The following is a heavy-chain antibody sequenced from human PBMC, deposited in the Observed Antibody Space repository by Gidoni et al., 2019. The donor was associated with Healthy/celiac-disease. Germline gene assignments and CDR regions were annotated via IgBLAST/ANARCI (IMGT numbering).Heavy chain of an antibody. D-gene: IGHD4-17*01. CDR1: GFTFSSYG. J-gene: IGHJ5*02. CDR2: ISYDGSNK. CDR3: AAKWDYGA. Sequence: QVQLVESGGGVVQPGRSLRLSCAASGFTFSSYGMHWVRQAPGKGLEWVAVISYDGSNKYYADSVKGRFTISRDNSKNTPYLQMNSLRAEDTAVYYCAAKWDYGAWGQGTLVTVSS. V-gene: IGHV3-30*03.